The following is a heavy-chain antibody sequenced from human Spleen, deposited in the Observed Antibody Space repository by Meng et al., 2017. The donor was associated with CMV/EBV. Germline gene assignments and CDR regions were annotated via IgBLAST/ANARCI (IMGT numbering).Heavy chain of an antibody. V-gene: IGHV3-30*02. D-gene: IGHD3-10*01. Sequence: GFTSNNYGMHWVRQAPGKGLEWVAFIRTGGSHSFHAESVKGRFTISRDNSNNTLYLQLNSLRAEDTAVYFCAKDIPMRRGVTAWFDPLGQGTLVTVSS. CDR2: IRTGGSHS. CDR3: AKDIPMRRGVTAWFDP. CDR1: GFTSNNYG. J-gene: IGHJ5*02.